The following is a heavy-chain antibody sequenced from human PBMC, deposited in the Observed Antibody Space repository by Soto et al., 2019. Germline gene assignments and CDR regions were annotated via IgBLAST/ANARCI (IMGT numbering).Heavy chain of an antibody. Sequence: PGESLKISCTGSGYRFTRYWIGWVRQMPGKGLEWMGIIYPGDSDTRYSPSFQGQVTISADKSISTAYLQWSSLKASDTAMYYCARRDGSGSHYMDVWGKGTTVTVSS. CDR2: IYPGDSDT. D-gene: IGHD3-10*01. CDR3: ARRDGSGSHYMDV. V-gene: IGHV5-51*01. J-gene: IGHJ6*03. CDR1: GYRFTRYW.